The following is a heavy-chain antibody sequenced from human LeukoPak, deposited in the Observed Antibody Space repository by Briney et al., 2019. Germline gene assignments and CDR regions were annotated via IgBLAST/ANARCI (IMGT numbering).Heavy chain of an antibody. CDR3: ARDYSNYTYYYYYYYMDV. CDR1: GGSISSSSYY. D-gene: IGHD4-11*01. J-gene: IGHJ6*03. CDR2: IYYSGST. Sequence: SETLSLTCTVSGGSISSSSYYWGWTRQPPGKGLEWIGSIYYSGSTYYNPSLKSRVTISVDTSKNQFSLKLSSVTAADTAVYYCARDYSNYTYYYYYYYMDVWGKGTTVTVSS. V-gene: IGHV4-39*02.